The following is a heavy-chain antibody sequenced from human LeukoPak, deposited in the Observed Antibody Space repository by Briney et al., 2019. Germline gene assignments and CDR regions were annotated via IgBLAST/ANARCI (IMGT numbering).Heavy chain of an antibody. V-gene: IGHV3-21*01. CDR2: ISSSSSYI. Sequence: PGGSLRLSCAASGFTFSSYSMNWVRQAPGKGLEWVSSISSSSSYIYYADSVKGRFTISRDNAKNSLYLQMNSLRAEDTAVYYCARDSQTRSAFEFWGQGTMVTVSS. J-gene: IGHJ3*01. D-gene: IGHD1-14*01. CDR3: ARDSQTRSAFEF. CDR1: GFTFSSYS.